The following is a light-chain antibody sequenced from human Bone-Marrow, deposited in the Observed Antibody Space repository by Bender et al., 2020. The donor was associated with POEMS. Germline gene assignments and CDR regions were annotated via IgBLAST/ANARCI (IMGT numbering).Light chain of an antibody. CDR1: SSNIGNHG. Sequence: QSVVTQPPSLSEAPRQRVTISCSGSSSNIGNHGVYWYQQLPGTAPKLLLFSNNQRPSGVPDRFSGSRSGTSASLAISGLQSEDDADYYCAAWDDSLDGVVFGGGTKLTVL. V-gene: IGLV1-44*01. CDR2: SNN. CDR3: AAWDDSLDGVV. J-gene: IGLJ3*02.